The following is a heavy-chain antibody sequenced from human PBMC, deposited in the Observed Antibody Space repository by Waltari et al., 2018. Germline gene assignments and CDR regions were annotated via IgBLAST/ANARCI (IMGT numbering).Heavy chain of an antibody. Sequence: QVQLQESGPGLVKPSQTLSLTCKVSGGSINSGDYYWSWIRQSPGKGLEWMGYIYYCGSTFYTPSLRSRLTMSIDTSKNQFSLELTSVSAADTAVYYCAGWNWNHWFDPWGQGTLVTVSS. CDR2: IYYCGST. CDR3: AGWNWNHWFDP. CDR1: GGSINSGDYY. J-gene: IGHJ5*02. V-gene: IGHV4-30-4*01. D-gene: IGHD1-1*01.